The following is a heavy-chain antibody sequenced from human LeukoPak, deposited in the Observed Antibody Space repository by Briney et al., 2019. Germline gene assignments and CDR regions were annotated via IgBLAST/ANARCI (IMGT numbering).Heavy chain of an antibody. Sequence: SETLSLTCTVSGGSISSYYWSWIRQPPGKGLEWIGYIYYSGSTNYNPSLKSRVTISVDTSKNQFSLKLSSVTAADTAVYYCARGYRGYSSVAFDIWGQGTMVTVSS. J-gene: IGHJ3*02. D-gene: IGHD5-18*01. CDR1: GGSISSYY. CDR3: ARGYRGYSSVAFDI. CDR2: IYYSGST. V-gene: IGHV4-59*12.